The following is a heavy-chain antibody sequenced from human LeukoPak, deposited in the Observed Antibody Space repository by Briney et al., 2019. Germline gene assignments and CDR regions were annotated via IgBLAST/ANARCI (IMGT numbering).Heavy chain of an antibody. CDR2: IIPIFGTA. CDR1: GGTFSNYA. CDR3: ASSGTYYDFWSTYSDYYYYYMDV. Sequence: ASVKVSCKASGGTFSNYAISWVRQAPGQGLEWMGGIIPIFGTANYAQKFQGRVTITAGESTSTAYMELSSLRSEDTAVYYCASSGTYYDFWSTYSDYYYYYMDVWGKGTTVTVSS. J-gene: IGHJ6*03. D-gene: IGHD3-3*01. V-gene: IGHV1-69*13.